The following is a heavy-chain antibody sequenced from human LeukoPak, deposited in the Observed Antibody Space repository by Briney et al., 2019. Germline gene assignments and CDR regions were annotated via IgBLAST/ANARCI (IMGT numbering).Heavy chain of an antibody. D-gene: IGHD3-3*01. CDR2: IYTSGST. J-gene: IGHJ2*01. CDR3: ARDGGGYYDFWSGPEDWYFDL. Sequence: ETLSLTCTVSGGSLSSYYWSWIRQPAGKGLEWIGRIYTSGSTNYNPSLKGRVTMSVDTSKNQFSLKLSSVTAADTAVYYCARDGGGYYDFWSGPEDWYFDLWGRGTLVTVSS. V-gene: IGHV4-4*07. CDR1: GGSLSSYY.